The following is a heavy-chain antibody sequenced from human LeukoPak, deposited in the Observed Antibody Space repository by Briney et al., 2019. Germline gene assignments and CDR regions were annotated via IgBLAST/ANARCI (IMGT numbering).Heavy chain of an antibody. CDR3: AKAYGSSSGYYYYYYMDV. V-gene: IGHV4-4*09. D-gene: IGHD6-6*01. J-gene: IGHJ6*03. CDR1: GGSISSYY. Sequence: SETLSLTCTVSGGSISSYYWSWIRQPPGKGLEWIGYIYTSGSTNYNPSLKSRVTMSVDTSKNQFSLKLSSVTAADTAVYYCAKAYGSSSGYYYYYYMDVWGKGTTVTVSS. CDR2: IYTSGST.